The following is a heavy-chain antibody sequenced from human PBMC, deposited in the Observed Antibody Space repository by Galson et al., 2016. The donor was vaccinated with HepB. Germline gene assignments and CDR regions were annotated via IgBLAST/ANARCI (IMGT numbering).Heavy chain of an antibody. CDR3: ARSGQDSPSWYDY. Sequence: EPLSLTCTVSGGSISSYYWSWIRQPPGKGLEWIGYIYYSGSTNYNPSLKSRVTISVDTSKNQFSLKLSSVTAADTAVYYCARSGQDSPSWYDYWGQGTLGTGSS. J-gene: IGHJ4*02. D-gene: IGHD6-13*01. CDR2: IYYSGST. V-gene: IGHV4-59*01. CDR1: GGSISSYY.